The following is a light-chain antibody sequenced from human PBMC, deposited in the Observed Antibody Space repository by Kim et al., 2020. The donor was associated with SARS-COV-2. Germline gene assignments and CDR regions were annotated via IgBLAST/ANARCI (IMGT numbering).Light chain of an antibody. CDR1: QNISSW. V-gene: IGKV1-5*03. CDR3: QQYNSYPST. CDR2: KAS. Sequence: ASGRDRVTITCRGSQNISSWLGWCQQEPGKAPKLLIYKASSLESGVPSRFSGSGSGTEFTLTISSLQPDDFATYYCQQYNSYPSTFGQGTKVDIK. J-gene: IGKJ1*01.